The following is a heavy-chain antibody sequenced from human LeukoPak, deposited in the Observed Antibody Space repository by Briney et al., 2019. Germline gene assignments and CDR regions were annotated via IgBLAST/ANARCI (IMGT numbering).Heavy chain of an antibody. J-gene: IGHJ4*02. CDR2: ISYDGSNK. V-gene: IGHV3-30-3*01. D-gene: IGHD3-22*01. Sequence: PGRSLRLSCAASGFTFSSYAMHWVRQAPGKGLEWVALISYDGSNKYYADSVKGRFTISRDNSKNTLYLQMNSLRAEDTAVYYCARATYYYDSSGYSLGYWGQGTLVTVSS. CDR1: GFTFSSYA. CDR3: ARATYYYDSSGYSLGY.